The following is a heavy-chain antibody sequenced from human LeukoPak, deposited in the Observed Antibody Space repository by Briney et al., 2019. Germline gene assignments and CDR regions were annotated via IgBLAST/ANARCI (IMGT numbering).Heavy chain of an antibody. CDR1: GGSISSYY. J-gene: IGHJ3*02. Sequence: PSETLSLTCTVSGGSISSYYWSWIRQPAGKGLEWIGRVFSSGDANYSPSLKSRVAMSVDMSKNEVSLRLNSVTAADTAVYYCARDREWDAAFDMWGRGTMVTVSS. CDR2: VFSSGDA. D-gene: IGHD1-26*01. V-gene: IGHV4-4*07. CDR3: ARDREWDAAFDM.